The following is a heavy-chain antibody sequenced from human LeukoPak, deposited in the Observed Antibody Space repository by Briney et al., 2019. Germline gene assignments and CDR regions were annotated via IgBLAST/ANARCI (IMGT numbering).Heavy chain of an antibody. D-gene: IGHD3-10*01. Sequence: SETLSLTCTVSGDSFTNTDFFWGWIRQPPGKGLEWIANSDDSGRIYSSPSLRSRVTMSRDTSKNQFSLKVTSVTAADTAVYYCARLDGSLAHISGSYPDFWGQGILVTVSS. V-gene: IGHV4-39*01. CDR3: ARLDGSLAHISGSYPDF. CDR1: GDSFTNTDFF. CDR2: SDDSGRI. J-gene: IGHJ4*02.